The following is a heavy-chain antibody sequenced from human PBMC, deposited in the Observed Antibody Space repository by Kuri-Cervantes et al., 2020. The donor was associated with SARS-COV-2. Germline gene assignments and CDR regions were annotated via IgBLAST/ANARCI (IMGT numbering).Heavy chain of an antibody. Sequence: LLLTCAASGFTFSGSAMHWVRQASGKGLEWVGRIRSKANSYATAYAASVKGRFTISRDDSKNTAYLQMDSLKTEDTAVYYCARGGTGIFTWFDPWGQGTLVTVSS. J-gene: IGHJ5*02. CDR1: GFTFSGSA. CDR2: IRSKANSYAT. CDR3: ARGGTGIFTWFDP. V-gene: IGHV3-73*01.